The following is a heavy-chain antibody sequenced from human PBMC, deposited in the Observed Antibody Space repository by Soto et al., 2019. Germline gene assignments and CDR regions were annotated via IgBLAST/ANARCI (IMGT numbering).Heavy chain of an antibody. J-gene: IGHJ6*02. CDR3: ARTPAPKSLRYFDWSTLHGMDV. Sequence: PGQSLKISCKGSGYSFTSYWISWVRQMPGKGLEWMGIIYPGDSDTRYSPSFQGQVTISADKSISTAYLQWSSLKASDTAMYYCARTPAPKSLRYFDWSTLHGMDVWGQGTTVTVSS. V-gene: IGHV5-51*01. CDR1: GYSFTSYW. D-gene: IGHD3-9*01. CDR2: IYPGDSDT.